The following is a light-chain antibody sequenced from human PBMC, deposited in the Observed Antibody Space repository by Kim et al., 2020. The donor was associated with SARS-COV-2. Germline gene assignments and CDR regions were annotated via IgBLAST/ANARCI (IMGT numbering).Light chain of an antibody. V-gene: IGLV7-46*01. Sequence: VTLTCGASTGAVTSSHYPYWLQQKPGQPPRTLIYDTSNTHSWTPARFSGSLLGGKAALTLSGAQPEDEAEYYCLLSYSGARQGVFGGGTQLTVL. J-gene: IGLJ3*02. CDR2: DTS. CDR1: TGAVTSSHY. CDR3: LLSYSGARQGV.